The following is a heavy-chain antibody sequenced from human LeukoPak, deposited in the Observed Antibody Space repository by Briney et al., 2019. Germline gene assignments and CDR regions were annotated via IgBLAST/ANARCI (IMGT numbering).Heavy chain of an antibody. CDR1: GFTFSSYW. J-gene: IGHJ4*02. CDR2: IKQDGSEK. CDR3: ARGQTTMTN. Sequence: GGSLRLSCAASGFTFSSYWMSWVRQAPGKGLEWVANIKQDGSEKYYVDSVKGRFTISRDNAKDSLSLQMNSLRAEDTAVYFCARGQTTMTNWGQGTLVTVSS. D-gene: IGHD4-17*01. V-gene: IGHV3-7*03.